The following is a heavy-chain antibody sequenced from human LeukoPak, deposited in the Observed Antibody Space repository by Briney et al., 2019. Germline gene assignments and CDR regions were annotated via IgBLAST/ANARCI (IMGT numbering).Heavy chain of an antibody. V-gene: IGHV1-69*05. Sequence: SVKVSCKASGGTFSSYAISWVRQAPGQGLEWMGGIIPIFGTANYAQKFQGRVTMTRNTSISTAYMELSSLRSEDTAVYYCAREVSGTVGGDYWGQGTLVTVSS. CDR3: AREVSGTVGGDY. J-gene: IGHJ4*02. CDR1: GGTFSSYA. CDR2: IIPIFGTA. D-gene: IGHD1-1*01.